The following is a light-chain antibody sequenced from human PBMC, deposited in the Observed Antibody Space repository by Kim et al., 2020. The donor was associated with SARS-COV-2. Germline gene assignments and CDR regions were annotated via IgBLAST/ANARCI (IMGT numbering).Light chain of an antibody. J-gene: IGKJ4*01. Sequence: ASVGDRVTITCRASQGIGNSVAWYQQKPGKVPQVLIYGASALQSGVPSRFSGSGYGADFTLTISSLQPEDVATYYCQKYDVGPLTFGGGTKVEIK. CDR2: GAS. CDR3: QKYDVGPLT. V-gene: IGKV1-27*01. CDR1: QGIGNS.